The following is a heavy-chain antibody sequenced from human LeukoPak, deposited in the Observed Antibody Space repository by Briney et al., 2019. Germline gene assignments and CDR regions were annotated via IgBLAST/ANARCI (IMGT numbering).Heavy chain of an antibody. Sequence: SETLSLTCAVSGGSSSSSNWWSWVRQPPGKGLEWIGEIYHSGSTNYNPSLKSRVTISVDKSKNQFSLKRSSVTAADTAVYYCARGWAPRSGWALFDYWGQGTLVTVSS. D-gene: IGHD6-19*01. CDR1: GGSSSSSNW. J-gene: IGHJ4*02. V-gene: IGHV4-4*02. CDR2: IYHSGST. CDR3: ARGWAPRSGWALFDY.